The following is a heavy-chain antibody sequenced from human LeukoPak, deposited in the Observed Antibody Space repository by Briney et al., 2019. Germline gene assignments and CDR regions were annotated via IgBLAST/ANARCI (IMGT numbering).Heavy chain of an antibody. V-gene: IGHV3-7*01. J-gene: IGHJ5*02. CDR2: IKQDGSEK. CDR1: GFTFSSRDW. D-gene: IGHD3-10*01. CDR3: AKDYSKTSYYGSGTYYRPNWFDP. Sequence: GGSLRLSCVASGFTFSSRDWMTWVRQAPGKGLEWVANIKQDGSEKNYVDSVKGRFTISRDNAKNSVDLQMNSLRVEDTAVYYCAKDYSKTSYYGSGTYYRPNWFDPWGQGTLVTVSS.